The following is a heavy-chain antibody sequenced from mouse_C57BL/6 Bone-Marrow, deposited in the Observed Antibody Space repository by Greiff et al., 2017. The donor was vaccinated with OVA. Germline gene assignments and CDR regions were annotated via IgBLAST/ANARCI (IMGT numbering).Heavy chain of an antibody. CDR3: AKNYYGNYEGGYYAMDY. CDR1: GFSLTSYG. CDR2: IWRGGST. V-gene: IGHV2-5*01. J-gene: IGHJ4*01. Sequence: VQLQQSGPGLVQPSQSLSITCTVSGFSLTSYGVHWVRQSPGKGLEWLGVIWRGGSTDYNAAFMSRLSITKDNSKSQVFFKMNSLQADDTAIYYCAKNYYGNYEGGYYAMDYWGQGTSVTVSS. D-gene: IGHD2-1*01.